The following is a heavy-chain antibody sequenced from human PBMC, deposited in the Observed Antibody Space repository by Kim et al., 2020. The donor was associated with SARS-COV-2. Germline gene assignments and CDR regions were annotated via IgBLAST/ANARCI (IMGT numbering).Heavy chain of an antibody. CDR3: ARGPNRYYFDY. CDR2: IYYSGCT. J-gene: IGHJ4*02. CDR1: GGSIISYY. V-gene: IGHV4-59*01. Sequence: SETLSLTCTVSGGSIISYYWSWIRQPPGKGLEWIGHIYYSGCTNYNPSLNSRVTISVDTSKNQFSLDLSSVTAADTAVYYCARGPNRYYFDYWGQGTLVTVSS.